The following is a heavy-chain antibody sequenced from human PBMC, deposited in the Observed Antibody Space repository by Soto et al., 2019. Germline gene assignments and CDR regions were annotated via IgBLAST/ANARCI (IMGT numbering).Heavy chain of an antibody. D-gene: IGHD5-18*01. V-gene: IGHV1-18*01. CDR1: AYTFTTYG. Sequence: QVQLVQSGPEVKKPGASVKVSCKASAYTFTTYGISWVRQAPGQGLEWMGWISGYNGQTNYAQKFRGRVTITTDTSTSTAYMELRSLGSDDTAMYYCARDGRKQLWAEGLNSMDVCGQGTTVTVSS. J-gene: IGHJ6*02. CDR2: ISGYNGQT. CDR3: ARDGRKQLWAEGLNSMDV.